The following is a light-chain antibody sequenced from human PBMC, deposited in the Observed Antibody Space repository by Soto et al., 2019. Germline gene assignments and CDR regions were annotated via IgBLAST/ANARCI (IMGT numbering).Light chain of an antibody. CDR3: SLYTSENTYV. Sequence: QSALTQPPSVSGSPGQSVTISCTGTSTDFVSYNRVSWYQQPPGTAPKLIIYEASNRPSGVPDRFSGSKSGNTASLTISGLQAADVADYYCSLYTSENTYVFGTGTKLTVL. J-gene: IGLJ1*01. CDR1: STDFVSYNR. V-gene: IGLV2-18*01. CDR2: EAS.